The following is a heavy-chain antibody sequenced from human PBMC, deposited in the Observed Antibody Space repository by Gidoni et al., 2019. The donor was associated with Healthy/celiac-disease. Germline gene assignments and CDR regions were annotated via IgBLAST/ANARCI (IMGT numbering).Heavy chain of an antibody. CDR3: AKGTRADLLRYFDWLLRRWV. J-gene: IGHJ4*02. CDR2: ISGSGGST. V-gene: IGHV3-23*01. Sequence: GLEWVSAISGSGGSTYYADSVKGRFTISRDNSKNTLYLQMNSLRAEDTAVYYCAKGTRADLLRYFDWLLRRWVWGQGTLVTVSS. D-gene: IGHD3-9*01.